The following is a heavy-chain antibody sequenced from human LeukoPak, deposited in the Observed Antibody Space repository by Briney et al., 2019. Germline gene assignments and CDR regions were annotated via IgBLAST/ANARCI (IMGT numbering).Heavy chain of an antibody. Sequence: PGGSLRLSCAASGFIFSNGWMSWVRQAPGRGLEWVGRIKSRTDGGTTDCAAPVKGRFTISRHDSKNTLYLQMNSLKTEDTAVYYCTTDGAHYWGRGTLVAVSS. V-gene: IGHV3-15*01. CDR2: IKSRTDGGTT. J-gene: IGHJ2*01. CDR1: GFIFSNGW. CDR3: TTDGAHY. D-gene: IGHD3-16*01.